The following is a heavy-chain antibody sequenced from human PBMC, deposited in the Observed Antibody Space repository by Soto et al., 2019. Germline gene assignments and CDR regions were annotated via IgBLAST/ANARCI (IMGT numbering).Heavy chain of an antibody. Sequence: SQTLSLTCAISGDSVSSNSAAWNWIRQSPSRGLEWLGRTYYRSKWYNDYAVSVKSRITINPDTSKNQFSLQLNSVTPEDTAVYYCARDSIAVAGTEAHYYYGMDVWGQGTTVTVSS. V-gene: IGHV6-1*01. CDR2: TYYRSKWYN. CDR1: GDSVSSNSAA. D-gene: IGHD6-19*01. J-gene: IGHJ6*02. CDR3: ARDSIAVAGTEAHYYYGMDV.